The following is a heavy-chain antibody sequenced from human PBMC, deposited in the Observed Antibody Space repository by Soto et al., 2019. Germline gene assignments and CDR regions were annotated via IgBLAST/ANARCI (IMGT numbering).Heavy chain of an antibody. CDR3: ARVRRGCSRTNWYPGP. J-gene: IGHJ5*02. CDR1: GDSIISTNW. V-gene: IGHV4-4*02. Sequence: PSETLSLTCAVSGDSIISTNWWHWVHQSPDKGLEWIGEIHHGGNINDNPSLKSRVTISMDKSKNQFSLKLNSVTAADTAVYYCARVRRGCSRTNWYPGPWGEGCRVTVSS. D-gene: IGHD7-27*01. CDR2: IHHGGNI.